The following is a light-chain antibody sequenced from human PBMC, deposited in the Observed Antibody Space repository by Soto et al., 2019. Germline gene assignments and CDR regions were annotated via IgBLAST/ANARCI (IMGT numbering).Light chain of an antibody. J-gene: IGKJ4*01. V-gene: IGKV3-11*01. CDR2: DAS. Sequence: EIVLTQSPATLSLSPGERATLSCRASQSVSRYLAWYQQKPGQAPRLLIYDASNRATGIPARFSGSGSGTDFTLTITSVGPEDFAVCYCHQRSNWPSTFGGGTKVEIK. CDR1: QSVSRY. CDR3: HQRSNWPST.